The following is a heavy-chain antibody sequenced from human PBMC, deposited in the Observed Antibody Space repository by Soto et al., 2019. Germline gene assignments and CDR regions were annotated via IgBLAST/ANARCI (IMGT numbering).Heavy chain of an antibody. CDR3: ARRYGGSGSYYHYYCYMDV. Sequence: GEFLKISCKGSGYSFTSYWIGWVRQMPGKGLEWMGIIYPGDSDTRYSPSFQGQVTISADKSISTAYLQWSSLKASDTAMYYCARRYGGSGSYYHYYCYMDVWGKGTTVTVSS. J-gene: IGHJ6*03. V-gene: IGHV5-51*01. D-gene: IGHD3-10*01. CDR1: GYSFTSYW. CDR2: IYPGDSDT.